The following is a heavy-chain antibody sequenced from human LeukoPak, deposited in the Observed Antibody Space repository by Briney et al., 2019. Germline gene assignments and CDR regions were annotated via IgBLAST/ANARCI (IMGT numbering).Heavy chain of an antibody. D-gene: IGHD2-15*01. J-gene: IGHJ6*02. CDR3: ARDESLYCSGGSCYYYYGMDV. Sequence: ASVKVSCKASGYTFTSYGISWVRQAPGQGLEWTGWISAYNGNTNYAQKLQGRVTMTTDTSTSTAYMELRSLRSDDTAVYYCARDESLYCSGGSCYYYYGMDVWGQGTTVTVSS. V-gene: IGHV1-18*01. CDR1: GYTFTSYG. CDR2: ISAYNGNT.